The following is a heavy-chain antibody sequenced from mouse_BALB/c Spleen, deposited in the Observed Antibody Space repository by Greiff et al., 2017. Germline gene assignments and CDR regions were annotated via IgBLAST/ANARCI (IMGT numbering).Heavy chain of an antibody. CDR1: GYTFTDYV. J-gene: IGHJ4*01. CDR2: IYPGSGST. D-gene: IGHD1-1*01. Sequence: VQLQQSGPELVKPGASVKMSSKASGYTFTDYVIGWVKQRTGQGLEWIGEIYPGSGSTYYNEKFKGKATLTADKSSNTAYMQLSSLTSEDSAVYFCARTVTTVVATKGAMDYWGQGTSVTVSS. CDR3: ARTVTTVVATKGAMDY. V-gene: IGHV1-77*01.